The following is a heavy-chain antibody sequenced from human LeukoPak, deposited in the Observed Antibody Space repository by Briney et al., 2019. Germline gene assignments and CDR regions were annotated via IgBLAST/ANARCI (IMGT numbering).Heavy chain of an antibody. V-gene: IGHV1-69*04. CDR3: AVPAAGSFYYYYGMDV. CDR1: GGTFSSYA. Sequence: SVKVSCKASGGTFSSYALSWVRQAPGQGLEWMGRIIPILGIANYAQKFQGRVTITADKSTSTAYMGLSSLRSEDTAVYYCAVPAAGSFYYYYGMDVWGQGTTVTVSS. CDR2: IIPILGIA. D-gene: IGHD6-13*01. J-gene: IGHJ6*02.